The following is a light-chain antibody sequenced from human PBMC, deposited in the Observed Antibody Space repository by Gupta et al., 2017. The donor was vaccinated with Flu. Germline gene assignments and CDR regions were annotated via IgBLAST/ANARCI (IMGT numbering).Light chain of an antibody. Sequence: QSVLTQPPSASGTPAQRVTISCSGSSSNIGSNNVYWYQQLTGPAPKLLMYRNNRRRSGVPDRFSGSNYATSASLPISWVRAEDEADYYCAAWDASLSGWVFGGGTKLTVL. V-gene: IGLV1-47*01. CDR3: AAWDASLSGWV. CDR1: SSNIGSNN. CDR2: RNN. J-gene: IGLJ3*02.